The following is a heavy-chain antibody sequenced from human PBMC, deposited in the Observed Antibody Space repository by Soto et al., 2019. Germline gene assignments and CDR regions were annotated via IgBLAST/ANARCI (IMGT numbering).Heavy chain of an antibody. CDR1: GFSLSTSGVT. J-gene: IGHJ4*02. CDR3: AHRLIAQVLDWGFHS. CDR2: IYWDDEK. D-gene: IGHD3-16*01. V-gene: IGHV2-5*02. Sequence: QITLKESGPTLVKPTQTLTLTCTFSGFSLSTSGVTVGWIRQPPGKALEWLGRIYWDDEKRYRPSLMSRLPTTKDTSKAQVVLTLSNMAPVDTAIYYCAHRLIAQVLDWGFHSWAQGTLVTVSA.